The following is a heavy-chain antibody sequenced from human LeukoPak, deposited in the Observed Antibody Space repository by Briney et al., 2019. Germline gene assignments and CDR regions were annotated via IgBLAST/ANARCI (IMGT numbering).Heavy chain of an antibody. CDR1: GGSISSYY. CDR2: IYHSGST. D-gene: IGHD4-11*01. CDR3: ARVFGYSNLYYFDY. J-gene: IGHJ4*02. V-gene: IGHV4-59*12. Sequence: SETLSLTCTVSGGSISSYYWSWIRQPPGKGLEWIGYIYHSGSTYYNPSLKSRVTISVDTSKNQFSLKLSSVTAADTAVYYCARVFGYSNLYYFDYWGQGTLVTVSS.